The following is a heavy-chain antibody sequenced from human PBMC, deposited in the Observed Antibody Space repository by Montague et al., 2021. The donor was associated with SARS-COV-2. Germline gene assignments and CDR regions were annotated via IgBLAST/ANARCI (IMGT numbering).Heavy chain of an antibody. V-gene: IGHV4-61*02. J-gene: IGHJ5*02. CDR1: GGYISSGRYY. Sequence: TRSLTCTVSGGYISSGRYYWSWIRQPAGRGTEWIGRIYASGSTKYNPSLKSRVTISVDTSKNQFSLKVSSVTAADTAVYYCARDLSSSWSYWFDPWGQGTLVTVSS. CDR2: IYASGST. D-gene: IGHD6-13*01. CDR3: ARDLSSSWSYWFDP.